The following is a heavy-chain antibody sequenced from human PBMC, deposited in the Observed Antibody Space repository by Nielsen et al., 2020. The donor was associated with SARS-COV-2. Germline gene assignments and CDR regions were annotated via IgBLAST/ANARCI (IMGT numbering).Heavy chain of an antibody. CDR1: GFPFSSYA. CDR2: ISGSGSLT. CDR3: AKRGYYNSFDY. Sequence: GESLKIPCAATGFPFSSYAMTWVRQAPGKGLEWVSSISGSGSLTHYADSVQGRFSISRDNSRNTLYLEMSSLRAEDTAKYFCAKRGYYNSFDYWGQGSLVTVSS. J-gene: IGHJ4*02. V-gene: IGHV3-23*01. D-gene: IGHD3-3*01.